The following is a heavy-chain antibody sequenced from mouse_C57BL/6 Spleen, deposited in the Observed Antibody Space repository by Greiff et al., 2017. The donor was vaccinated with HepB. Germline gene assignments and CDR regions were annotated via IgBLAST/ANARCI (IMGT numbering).Heavy chain of an antibody. V-gene: IGHV1-19*01. D-gene: IGHD1-1*01. CDR1: GYTFTDYY. CDR2: INPYNGGT. Sequence: VQLQQSGPVLVKPGASVKMSCKASGYTFTDYYMNWVKQSHGKSLEWIGVINPYNGGTSYNQKFKGKATLTVDKSSSTAYMELNSLTSEDSAVYYCAKESLTTVVAIDYWGQGTTLTVSS. CDR3: AKESLTTVVAIDY. J-gene: IGHJ2*01.